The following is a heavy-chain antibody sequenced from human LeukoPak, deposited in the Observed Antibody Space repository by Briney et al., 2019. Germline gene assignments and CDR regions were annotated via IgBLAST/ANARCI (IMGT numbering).Heavy chain of an antibody. J-gene: IGHJ4*02. CDR3: ARATWLPVGLYYYDSSGYYYYFDS. Sequence: PSETLSLTCTVSGASISGYFWSWIRQPPGKGLEWIGYISSSGNTNYNPSLKSRVTISVDTSKNRFSLKLSSVTAADTAVYYCARATWLPVGLYYYDSSGYYYYFDSWGQGTLVTVSS. CDR1: GASISGYF. V-gene: IGHV4-59*01. D-gene: IGHD3-22*01. CDR2: ISSSGNT.